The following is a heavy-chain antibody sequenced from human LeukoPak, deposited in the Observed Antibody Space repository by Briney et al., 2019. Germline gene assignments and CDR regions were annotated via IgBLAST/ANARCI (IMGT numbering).Heavy chain of an antibody. CDR2: INHSGST. CDR1: VGSFSGYY. Sequence: SETLSLTCAVYVGSFSGYYWSLIRQPPGKGLEWIGEINHSGSTNYNPSLKSRVTISVDTSKNQFSLKLSSVTAADTAVYCCAMGGDYYYYGMDVWGQGTTVTVSS. D-gene: IGHD3-16*01. CDR3: AMGGDYYYYGMDV. V-gene: IGHV4-34*01. J-gene: IGHJ6*02.